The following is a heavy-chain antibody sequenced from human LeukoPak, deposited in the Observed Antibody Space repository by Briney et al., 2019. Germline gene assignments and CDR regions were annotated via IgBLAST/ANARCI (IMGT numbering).Heavy chain of an antibody. CDR2: INHSGST. CDR1: GGSFSDYY. D-gene: IGHD3-16*01. CDR3: ARARGSRFDY. V-gene: IGHV4-34*01. J-gene: IGHJ4*02. Sequence: SETLSLTCAVYGGSFSDYYWSWIRQPPGKGLEWIGEINHSGSTNYNPSLKSRVTISVDTSKNQFSLKLSSVTAADTAVYYCARARGSRFDYWGQGTLVTVSS.